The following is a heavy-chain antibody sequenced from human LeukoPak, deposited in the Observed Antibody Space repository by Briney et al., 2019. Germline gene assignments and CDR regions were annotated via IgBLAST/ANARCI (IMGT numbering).Heavy chain of an antibody. V-gene: IGHV1-2*07. CDR2: INPNSDGT. CDR3: ARDSVMITFVGVGFA. Sequence: ASVTVSFKASGYTFTVYYMHWVRQAPGQGLDWMGWINPNSDGTNYEHKFQGRVTMTRDMSISTAYMELGRLRSDDTAVYYCARDSVMITFVGVGFAWGQGTLVTVSS. D-gene: IGHD3-16*01. CDR1: GYTFTVYY. J-gene: IGHJ4*02.